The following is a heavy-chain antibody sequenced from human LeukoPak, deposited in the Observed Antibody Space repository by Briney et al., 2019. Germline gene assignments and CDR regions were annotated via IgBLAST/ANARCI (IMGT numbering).Heavy chain of an antibody. CDR2: ISAYNGNT. CDR1: GYTFTSYG. D-gene: IGHD6-13*01. J-gene: IGHJ5*02. Sequence: ASVKVSCNASGYTFTSYGISWVRQAPGQGLEWMGWISAYNGNTNYAQKLQGRVTMTTDTSTSTAYMELRSLRSDDTAVYYCARAGYRTGLNWFDPWGQGTLVTVSS. CDR3: ARAGYRTGLNWFDP. V-gene: IGHV1-18*01.